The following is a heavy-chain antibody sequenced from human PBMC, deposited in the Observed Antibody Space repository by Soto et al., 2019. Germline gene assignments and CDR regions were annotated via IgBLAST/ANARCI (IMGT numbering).Heavy chain of an antibody. CDR1: GFTFSTYS. CDR3: ARYKGYCSGGSCYYYYYMDV. CDR2: ISTTGSTI. V-gene: IGHV3-48*01. D-gene: IGHD2-15*01. J-gene: IGHJ6*03. Sequence: EVQLVESGGGLVQPGGSLRLSCAASGFTFSTYSMNWVRQAPGKGLEWVSYISTTGSTIYYADSVKGRFTISRDNAKNSLYLQMTSLRAEDTAVYYCARYKGYCSGGSCYYYYYMDVWGKGTTVTVS.